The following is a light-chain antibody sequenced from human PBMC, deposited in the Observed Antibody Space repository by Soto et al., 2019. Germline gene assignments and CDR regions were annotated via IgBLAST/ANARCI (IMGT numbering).Light chain of an antibody. J-gene: IGLJ2*01. Sequence: QSVLTQPPSASGSPGQSVTISCTGTSSDFGTYNFVSWYQQHPGKAPKLVIYEVNKRPSGVPDRFSGSKSGNTASLTVSGLQAEDEADYYCSSYVRSTSFAFGGGTKVTVL. V-gene: IGLV2-8*01. CDR2: EVN. CDR1: SSDFGTYNF. CDR3: SSYVRSTSFA.